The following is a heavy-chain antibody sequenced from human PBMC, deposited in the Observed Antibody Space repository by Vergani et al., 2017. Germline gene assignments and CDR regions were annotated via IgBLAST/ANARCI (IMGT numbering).Heavy chain of an antibody. CDR2: ISWDGGST. J-gene: IGHJ4*02. Sequence: EVQLVESGGVVVQPGGSLRLSCAASGFTFDDYTMHWVRQAPGKGLEWVSLISWDGGSTYYADSVKGRFTISRDNAKNSLYLQMNSLRAEDTALYYCAKGPYDYVWGSYFHFDYWGQGTLVTVSS. CDR1: GFTFDDYT. CDR3: AKGPYDYVWGSYFHFDY. D-gene: IGHD3-16*01. V-gene: IGHV3-43*01.